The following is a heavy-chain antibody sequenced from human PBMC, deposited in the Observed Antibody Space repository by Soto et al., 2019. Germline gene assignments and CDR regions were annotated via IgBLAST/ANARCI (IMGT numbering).Heavy chain of an antibody. CDR2: ISSSSSYI. J-gene: IGHJ4*02. Sequence: EVQLVESGGGLVKPGGSLRLSCAVSGFTFSSYSMNWVRQAPGKGLEWVSSISSSSSYIYYADSVKGRFTISRDNAKNSLYLQMNSLRAEDTAVYYCARVGGQLVPGFDYWGQGTLVTVSS. D-gene: IGHD6-6*01. CDR3: ARVGGQLVPGFDY. CDR1: GFTFSSYS. V-gene: IGHV3-21*01.